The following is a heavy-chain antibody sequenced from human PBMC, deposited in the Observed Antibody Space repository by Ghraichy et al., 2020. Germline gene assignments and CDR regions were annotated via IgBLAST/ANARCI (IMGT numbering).Heavy chain of an antibody. J-gene: IGHJ4*02. D-gene: IGHD3-9*01. V-gene: IGHV5-51*01. Sequence: GESLNISCKGSGYSFTSYWIGWVRQMPGKGLEWMGIIYPGDSDTRYSPSFQGQVTISADKSISTAYLQWSSLKASDTAMYYCASPILTGYYKGSGWYGPIRNWGQGTLVTVSS. CDR3: ASPILTGYYKGSGWYGPIRN. CDR2: IYPGDSDT. CDR1: GYSFTSYW.